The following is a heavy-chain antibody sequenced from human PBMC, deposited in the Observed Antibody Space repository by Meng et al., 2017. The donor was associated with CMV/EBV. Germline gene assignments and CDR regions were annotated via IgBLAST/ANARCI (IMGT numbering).Heavy chain of an antibody. CDR1: GGCFSCYY. J-gene: IGHJ4*02. D-gene: IGHD1-26*01. Sequence: VQLPEWGGGLLEPSETLALTCAVYGGCFSCYYWSWIRQPPGKGLEWIGEINHSGSTNYNPSLKSRVTISVDTSKNQFSLKLSSVTAADTAVYYCARGVGATGKADYWGQGTLVTVSS. V-gene: IGHV4-34*01. CDR3: ARGVGATGKADY. CDR2: INHSGST.